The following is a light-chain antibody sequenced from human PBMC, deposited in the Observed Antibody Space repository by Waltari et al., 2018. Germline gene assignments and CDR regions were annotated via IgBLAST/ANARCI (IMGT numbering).Light chain of an antibody. Sequence: GSPGQSITISCTGTSSDVGSYNLVSWYQQHPGKAPKLMIYEGSKRPSGVSNRFSGSKSGNTASLTISGLQAEDEADYYCCSYAGSSTFKVFGGGTKLTVL. V-gene: IGLV2-23*03. J-gene: IGLJ2*01. CDR2: EGS. CDR3: CSYAGSSTFKV. CDR1: SSDVGSYNL.